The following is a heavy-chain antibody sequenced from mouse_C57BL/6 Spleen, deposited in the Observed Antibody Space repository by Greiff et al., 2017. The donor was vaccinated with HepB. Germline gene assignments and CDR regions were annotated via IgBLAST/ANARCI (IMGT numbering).Heavy chain of an antibody. Sequence: VQLQQSGTVLARPGASVKMSCKTSGYTFTSYWMHWVKQRPGQGLEWIGAIYPGNSDTSYNQKFKGKAKLTAVTSASTAYMELSSLTNEDSAVYYCTVPYYYGSSYWYFDVWGTGTTVTVSS. D-gene: IGHD1-1*01. CDR2: IYPGNSDT. J-gene: IGHJ1*03. CDR1: GYTFTSYW. V-gene: IGHV1-5*01. CDR3: TVPYYYGSSYWYFDV.